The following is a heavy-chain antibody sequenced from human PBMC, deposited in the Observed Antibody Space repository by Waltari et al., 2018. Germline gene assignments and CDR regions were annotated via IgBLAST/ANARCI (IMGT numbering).Heavy chain of an antibody. CDR2: ISSSSSYI. J-gene: IGHJ6*02. V-gene: IGHV3-21*01. CDR3: ARGTSGGWDINYGRDV. D-gene: IGHD6-19*01. CDR1: GFTFSSYS. Sequence: EVQLVESGGGLVKPGGSLRLSCAASGFTFSSYSMTWVRQAPGKGWEWVSAISSSSSYIYYADSVKGRFTISRDNAKNSLYLQMNSLRAEDTAVYYCARGTSGGWDINYGRDVWGQGTTVTVSS.